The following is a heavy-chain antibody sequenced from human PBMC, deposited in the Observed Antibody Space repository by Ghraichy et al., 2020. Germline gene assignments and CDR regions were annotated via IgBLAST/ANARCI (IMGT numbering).Heavy chain of an antibody. D-gene: IGHD6-13*01. CDR3: AKGYSSTWYLLDY. CDR2: ITWDGGST. CDR1: GFTFDDYT. V-gene: IGHV3-43*01. J-gene: IGHJ4*02. Sequence: GGSLRLSCAASGFTFDDYTMHWVRQAPGKGLEWVSLITWDGGSTYYGDSVKGRFSISRDNTKNSLYLQMNSLRTEDTALYYCAKGYSSTWYLLDYWGQGTLVTVSS.